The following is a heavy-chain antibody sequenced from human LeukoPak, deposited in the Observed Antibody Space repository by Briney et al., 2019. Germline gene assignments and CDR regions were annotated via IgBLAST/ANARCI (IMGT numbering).Heavy chain of an antibody. CDR1: GYTFTGYY. CDR3: ARSDIVVVPAAEAYYYGMDV. J-gene: IGHJ6*02. Sequence: ASVKVSCKASGYTFTGYYMHWVRQAPGQGLEWMGWINPNSGGTNYAQKFQGRVTMTRDTSISTAYMELSRLRSDDTAVYYCARSDIVVVPAAEAYYYGMDVWGQGTTVTVSS. V-gene: IGHV1-2*02. D-gene: IGHD2-2*01. CDR2: INPNSGGT.